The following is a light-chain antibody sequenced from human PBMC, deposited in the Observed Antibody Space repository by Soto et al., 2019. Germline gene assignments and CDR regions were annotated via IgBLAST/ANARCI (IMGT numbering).Light chain of an antibody. Sequence: DIQMTQSPSSLSASLGDRVTITCRASQGISNFLAWFQQRPGKVPKVLIYAASTLQSGVPSRFSGSGSETDFTLTISSLQPEDFTVYSCLQYHNLWAFGQGTKVDI. CDR2: AAS. J-gene: IGKJ1*01. CDR1: QGISNF. CDR3: LQYHNLWA. V-gene: IGKV1-27*01.